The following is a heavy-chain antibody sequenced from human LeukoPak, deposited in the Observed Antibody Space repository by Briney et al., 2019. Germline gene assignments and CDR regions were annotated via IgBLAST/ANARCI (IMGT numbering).Heavy chain of an antibody. V-gene: IGHV1-8*01. Sequence: ASVKVSCKASGYTFTSYDINWVRQATGQGLEWMGWMNPNSGNTGYAQKFQGRVTMTRNTSINTAYMELSSLRSEDTAVYYCARDAGYCSSTSCNNWFDPWGQGTLVTVSS. CDR1: GYTFTSYD. CDR3: ARDAGYCSSTSCNNWFDP. CDR2: MNPNSGNT. J-gene: IGHJ5*02. D-gene: IGHD2-2*01.